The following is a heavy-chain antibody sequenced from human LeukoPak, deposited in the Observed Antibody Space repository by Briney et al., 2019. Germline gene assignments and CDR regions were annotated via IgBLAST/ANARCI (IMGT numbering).Heavy chain of an antibody. Sequence: PSETLSLTCTVSGYSISSGYYWGWIRQPPGKGLEWIGSIYHSGSTYYNPSLKSRVTISVDTSKNQFSLKLSSVTAADTAVYYCARARGTGTTTYFDYWGQGTLATVSS. CDR3: ARARGTGTTTYFDY. CDR2: IYHSGST. D-gene: IGHD1-7*01. CDR1: GYSISSGYY. J-gene: IGHJ4*02. V-gene: IGHV4-38-2*02.